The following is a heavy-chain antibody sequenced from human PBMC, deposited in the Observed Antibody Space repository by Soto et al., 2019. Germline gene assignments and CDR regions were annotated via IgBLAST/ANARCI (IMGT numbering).Heavy chain of an antibody. D-gene: IGHD3-22*01. Sequence: QVQLVQSGAEVKKPGSSVKGSCKASGGTFSSYAISWVRQAPGQGLEWMGGIIPIFGTANDAQNFQDRVTSTADESTSTGYMELSSLRDEDTAVYYCARSIMIVVVINDAFDIWGQGTMVTVAS. CDR2: IIPIFGTA. J-gene: IGHJ3*02. V-gene: IGHV1-69*01. CDR3: ARSIMIVVVINDAFDI. CDR1: GGTFSSYA.